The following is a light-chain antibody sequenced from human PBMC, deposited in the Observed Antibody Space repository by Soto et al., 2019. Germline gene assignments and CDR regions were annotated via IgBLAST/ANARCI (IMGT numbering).Light chain of an antibody. V-gene: IGKV2-30*01. Sequence: DVVMTQSPLSLPVTLGQPASISCRSSQSLVDSEGNTYVNWFLQRPGQSPWRLIYKLSNRDSGVPDRFGGGASLCHCTMKISRVLTEHVGSYGAIQDPLWPPITSGQGTRLDIE. CDR1: QSLVDSEGNTY. J-gene: IGKJ5*01. CDR3: IQDPLWPPIT. CDR2: KLS.